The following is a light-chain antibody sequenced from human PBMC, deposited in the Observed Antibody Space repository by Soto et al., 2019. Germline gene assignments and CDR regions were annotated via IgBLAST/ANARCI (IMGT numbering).Light chain of an antibody. CDR2: KVS. J-gene: IGKJ2*01. CDR1: ESLVYSDGNTY. V-gene: IGKV2-30*01. CDR3: MQGSQWPYT. Sequence: DVVMTQSPLSLPVTLGQPASISCRSSESLVYSDGNTYWSWFLQRPGQSPRRLIYKVSNRDSGVPDRFSGSGSGTAFTLKISRVEAEDVGIYYCMQGSQWPYTLGQGTRLEIK.